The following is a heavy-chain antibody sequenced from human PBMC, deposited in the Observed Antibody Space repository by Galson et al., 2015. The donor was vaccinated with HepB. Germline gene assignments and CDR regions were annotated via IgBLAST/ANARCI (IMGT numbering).Heavy chain of an antibody. J-gene: IGHJ3*02. D-gene: IGHD6-19*01. CDR2: IWYDGSIK. V-gene: IGHV3-33*01. Sequence: SLRLSCAASGFTFSSYGMHWVRQAPGKGLEWVAVIWYDGSIKYYADSVKGRFTISRDNSKNTLYLQMNSLRAEDTAVYYCARKSGSSGWPDAFDIWGQGTMVTVSS. CDR1: GFTFSSYG. CDR3: ARKSGSSGWPDAFDI.